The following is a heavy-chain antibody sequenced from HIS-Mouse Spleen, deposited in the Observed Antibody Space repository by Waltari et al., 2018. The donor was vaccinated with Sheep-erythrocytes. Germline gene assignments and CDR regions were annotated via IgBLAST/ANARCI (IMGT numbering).Heavy chain of an antibody. CDR1: GFTVSSNY. V-gene: IGHV3-66*01. Sequence: EVQLVESGGGLVQPGGSLRLSCAASGFTVSSNYMSWVRQAPGTGPGWVSVIYSSGSTYYADYVKGRFTISRDNSNNTLYLQMNSLRAEDTAVYYCGTLPMIVEGPTTDYWGQGTLVTVSS. J-gene: IGHJ4*02. CDR3: GTLPMIVEGPTTDY. CDR2: IYSSGST. D-gene: IGHD3-22*01.